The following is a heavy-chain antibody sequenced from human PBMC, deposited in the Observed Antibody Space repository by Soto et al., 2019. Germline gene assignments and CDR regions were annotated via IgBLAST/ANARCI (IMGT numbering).Heavy chain of an antibody. V-gene: IGHV3-7*05. CDR3: ARDLVASSGYYPPHFDY. CDR2: IKQDGSEK. CDR1: GFTFSSYW. J-gene: IGHJ4*02. Sequence: GGSLRLSCAASGFTFSSYWMSWVRQAPGKGLEWVANIKQDGSEKYYVDSVKGRFTISRDNAKNSLYLQMNSLRAEDTAVYYCARDLVASSGYYPPHFDYWGQGTLVTVSS. D-gene: IGHD3-22*01.